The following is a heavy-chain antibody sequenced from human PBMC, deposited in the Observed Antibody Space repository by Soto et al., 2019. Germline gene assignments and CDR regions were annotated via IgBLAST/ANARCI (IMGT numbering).Heavy chain of an antibody. J-gene: IGHJ5*02. CDR2: INHSGST. Sequence: SETLSLTCAVYGGSFSGYYWSWIRQPPGKGLEWIGEINHSGSTNYNPSIKSRVTISVDTSKNQFSLKLSSVTAADTAVYYCARGRGYSYGLDPWGQGSLVT. D-gene: IGHD5-18*01. V-gene: IGHV4-34*01. CDR1: GGSFSGYY. CDR3: ARGRGYSYGLDP.